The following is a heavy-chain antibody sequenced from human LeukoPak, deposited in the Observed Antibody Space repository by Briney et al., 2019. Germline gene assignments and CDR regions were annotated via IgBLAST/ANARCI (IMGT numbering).Heavy chain of an antibody. CDR3: ARGGSGSYYYYFYYMDV. D-gene: IGHD5-12*01. J-gene: IGHJ6*03. CDR1: GFTFSSYA. V-gene: IGHV3-23*01. CDR2: ISGSGGST. Sequence: PGGSLRLSCAASGFTFSSYAMSWVRQAPGKGLEWVSAISGSGGSTYYADSVKGRFTISRDNSQNTLYLQMNSLKTEDTAVYYCARGGSGSYYYYFYYMDVWGKGTTVTVSS.